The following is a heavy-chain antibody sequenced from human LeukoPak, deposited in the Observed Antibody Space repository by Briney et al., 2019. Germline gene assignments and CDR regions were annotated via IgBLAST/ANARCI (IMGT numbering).Heavy chain of an antibody. Sequence: GGSLRLSCAASGFTFSSYWMSWVRQAPGKGLEWVANIKQDGSEKYYVDSVKGRFTISRDNAKNSLYLQMNSLRAEDTAVYYCAREGLRFLEYSIDYWGQGTLVTVSS. CDR2: IKQDGSEK. CDR1: GFTFSSYW. D-gene: IGHD3-3*01. V-gene: IGHV3-7*01. CDR3: AREGLRFLEYSIDY. J-gene: IGHJ4*02.